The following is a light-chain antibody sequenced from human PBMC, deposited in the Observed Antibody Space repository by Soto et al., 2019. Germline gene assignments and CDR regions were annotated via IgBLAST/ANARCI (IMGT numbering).Light chain of an antibody. V-gene: IGKV1D-12*01. CDR1: QGIDNY. CDR2: LAS. J-gene: IGKJ4*01. CDR3: QQGYSFPLT. Sequence: DIQMTQSPSSVSASVGDRVTFTCRASQGIDNYLAWYQQKPGKAPNLLIYLASTLQSGVPSRFSGSGSGTDFTLTISSLQPEDFATYFCQQGYSFPLTFGGGTKVEI.